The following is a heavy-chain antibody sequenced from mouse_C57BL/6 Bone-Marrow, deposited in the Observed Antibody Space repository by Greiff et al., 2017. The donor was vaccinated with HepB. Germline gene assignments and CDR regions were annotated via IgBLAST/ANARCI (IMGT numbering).Heavy chain of an antibody. V-gene: IGHV1-53*01. CDR3: ARSCGPWFAY. J-gene: IGHJ3*01. CDR1: GYTFTSYW. CDR2: INPRNGGT. Sequence: QVHVKQPGTELVKPGASVKLSCKASGYTFTSYWMHWVKQRPGQGLEWIGNINPRNGGTNYNEKFKSKATLTVDKASSTAYMQLSSLTYEDSAVYYCARSCGPWFAYWCQGTLVTVSA. D-gene: IGHD1-1*02.